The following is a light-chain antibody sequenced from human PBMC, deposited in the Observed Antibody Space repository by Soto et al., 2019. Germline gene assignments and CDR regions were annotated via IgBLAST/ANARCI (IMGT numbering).Light chain of an antibody. J-gene: IGKJ5*01. CDR2: KVS. CDR1: QSLVYSDGNTY. CDR3: MKGTHWPPPT. V-gene: IGKV2-30*01. Sequence: DVVMTQSPLSLPVTLGQPASISCRSSQSLVYSDGNTYLNWFQQRPGQSPRRLIYKVSNRDSGVPDRFGGGGSGTDFTLKISRVEAEDVGVYYCMKGTHWPPPTFGQGTRLEIK.